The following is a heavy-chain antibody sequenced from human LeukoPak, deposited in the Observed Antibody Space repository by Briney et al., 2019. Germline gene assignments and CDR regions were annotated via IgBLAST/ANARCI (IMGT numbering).Heavy chain of an antibody. CDR3: ARAYAGGIFDS. CDR2: IKEDGSEN. D-gene: IGHD3-16*01. Sequence: GGSRRLSCVASGFTFSDYWMSWVRQAPGKGLEWVANIKEDGSENYYVDSVRGRFTISRDNAKNSLYLQMNSLRAEDTAMYYCARAYAGGIFDSWGQGTLVTVSS. CDR1: GFTFSDYW. J-gene: IGHJ4*02. V-gene: IGHV3-7*04.